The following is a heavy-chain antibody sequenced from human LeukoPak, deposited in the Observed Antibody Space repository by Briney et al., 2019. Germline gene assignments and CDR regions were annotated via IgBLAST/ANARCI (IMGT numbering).Heavy chain of an antibody. CDR3: ARDNGTTLDY. J-gene: IGHJ4*02. D-gene: IGHD1-1*01. CDR2: IYYSGST. Sequence: PSETLSLTCTVSGGSISSYYWSWIRQPPGKGLEWIGYIYYSGSTNYNPSLKSRVTISVDTSKNQFSLKLSSVTAADTAVYHCARDNGTTLDYWGQGTLVTVSS. CDR1: GGSISSYY. V-gene: IGHV4-59*01.